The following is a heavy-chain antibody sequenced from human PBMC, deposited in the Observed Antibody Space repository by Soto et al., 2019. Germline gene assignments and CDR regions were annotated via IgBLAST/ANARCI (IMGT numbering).Heavy chain of an antibody. CDR2: TYYRSKWYN. Sequence: SQTLSLTCAISGDSVSSNSAAWDWIRRSPSRGLEWLGRTYYRSKWYNDYTVSVQSRITINPDTSKNQFSLQLNSVTPEDTAVYYCARSTGVYYYGMDVWGQGTTVTVSS. CDR1: GDSVSSNSAA. J-gene: IGHJ6*02. D-gene: IGHD3-10*01. CDR3: ARSTGVYYYGMDV. V-gene: IGHV6-1*01.